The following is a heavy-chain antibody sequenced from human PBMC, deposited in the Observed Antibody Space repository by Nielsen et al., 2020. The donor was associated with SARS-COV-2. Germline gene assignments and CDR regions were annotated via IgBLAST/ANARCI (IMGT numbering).Heavy chain of an antibody. Sequence: GESLKISCEVSRFGLTTYTINWVRQAPGKGLEWVSCISSPSNYVHYADSVQGRFTISKDYLQINDLRAEDTAVYYCARDRLTTILGWFDPWGQGTLVTVSS. D-gene: IGHD3-9*01. CDR2: ISSPSNYV. V-gene: IGHV3-21*01. CDR1: RFGLTTYT. CDR3: ARDRLTTILGWFDP. J-gene: IGHJ5*02.